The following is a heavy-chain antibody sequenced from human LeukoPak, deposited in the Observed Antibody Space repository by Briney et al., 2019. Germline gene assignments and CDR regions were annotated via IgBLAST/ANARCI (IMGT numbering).Heavy chain of an antibody. V-gene: IGHV4-59*01. J-gene: IGHJ4*02. Sequence: SETLSLTCAVYGGSFSGYYWSWIRQPPGKGLEWIGYIYYSGSTNYNHSLKSRVTISVDTSKNQFSLKLSSVTAADTAVYYCARGFWRDYDILNGYFHWGQGTLVTVP. CDR1: GGSFSGYY. CDR3: ARGFWRDYDILNGYFH. CDR2: IYYSGST. D-gene: IGHD3-9*01.